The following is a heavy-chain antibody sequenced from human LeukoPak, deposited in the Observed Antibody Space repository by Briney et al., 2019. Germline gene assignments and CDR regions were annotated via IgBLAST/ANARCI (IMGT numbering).Heavy chain of an antibody. J-gene: IGHJ6*02. V-gene: IGHV4-61*02. D-gene: IGHD6-13*01. Sequence: SETLSLTCTVSGGSISSGSYYWSWIRQPAGKGLEWIGRIYTSGSTNYNPSLNSRVTISVDTSKNQFSLKLSSVTAADTAVYYCAREYSSSWLYYYYGMDVWGQGTTVTVSS. CDR2: IYTSGST. CDR3: AREYSSSWLYYYYGMDV. CDR1: GGSISSGSYY.